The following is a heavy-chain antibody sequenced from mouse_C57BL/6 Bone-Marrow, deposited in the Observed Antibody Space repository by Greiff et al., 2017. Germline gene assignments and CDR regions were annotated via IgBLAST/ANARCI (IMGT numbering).Heavy chain of an antibody. CDR1: GYSITSGYY. D-gene: IGHD2-2*01. CDR3: ARRVTTDYFDY. J-gene: IGHJ2*01. Sequence: VQLKESGPGLVKPSQSLSLTCSVTGYSITSGYYWNWIRQFPGNKLEWMGYISYDGSNNYNPSLKNRISITRDTSKNQFFLKLNSVTTEDTATYYCARRVTTDYFDYWGQGTTLTVSS. V-gene: IGHV3-6*01. CDR2: ISYDGSN.